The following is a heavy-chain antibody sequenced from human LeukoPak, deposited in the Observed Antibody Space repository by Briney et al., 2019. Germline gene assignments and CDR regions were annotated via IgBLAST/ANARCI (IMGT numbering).Heavy chain of an antibody. CDR1: GGSISSSSYY. CDR3: ARDVPYYYDSSGYRPDYYYYGMDV. CDR2: IYYSGST. Sequence: SETLSLTCTVSGGSISSSSYYWGWIRQPPGKGLEWIGYIYYSGSTNYNPSLKSRVTISVDTSKNQFSLKLSSVTAADTAVYYCARDVPYYYDSSGYRPDYYYYGMDVWGQGTTVTVSS. V-gene: IGHV4-61*01. D-gene: IGHD3-22*01. J-gene: IGHJ6*02.